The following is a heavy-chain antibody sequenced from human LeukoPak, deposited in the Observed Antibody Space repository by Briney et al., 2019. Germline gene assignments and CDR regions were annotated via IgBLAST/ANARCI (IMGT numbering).Heavy chain of an antibody. Sequence: GGSLRLSCAASGFTFDDYGMGWVRQAPGKGLEWVSGINWNGGSTGYADSVKGRFTISRDNAKNSLYLQMNSLRAEDTALYYCARERYDGGGRTFDYWGQGTLVTVSS. J-gene: IGHJ4*02. CDR1: GFTFDDYG. CDR3: ARERYDGGGRTFDY. CDR2: INWNGGST. D-gene: IGHD3-22*01. V-gene: IGHV3-20*04.